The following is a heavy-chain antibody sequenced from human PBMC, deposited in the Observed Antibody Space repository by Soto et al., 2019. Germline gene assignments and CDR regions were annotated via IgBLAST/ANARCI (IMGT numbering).Heavy chain of an antibody. Sequence: GGSLRLSCAASGFTFSSYWMSWVRQAPGKGLEWVANIKQDGSEKYYVDSVKGRFTISRDNAKNSLYLQMNSLRAEDTAMYYCARESTVVTHDAFDIWGQGTMVTVSS. V-gene: IGHV3-7*03. CDR2: IKQDGSEK. CDR3: ARESTVVTHDAFDI. D-gene: IGHD4-17*01. J-gene: IGHJ3*02. CDR1: GFTFSSYW.